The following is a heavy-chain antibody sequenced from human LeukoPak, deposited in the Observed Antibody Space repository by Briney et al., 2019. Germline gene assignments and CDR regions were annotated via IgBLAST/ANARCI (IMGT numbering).Heavy chain of an antibody. J-gene: IGHJ5*02. CDR3: ARYTYYYDSSGYLNP. Sequence: SETLSLTCTVSGGYINNYYWSWSRQPAGKGLEWIGYIYYSGSTNYNPSLKSRVTISVDTSKNQFSLKLSSVTAADTAVYYCARYTYYYDSSGYLNPWGQGTLVTVSS. CDR2: IYYSGST. CDR1: GGYINNYY. V-gene: IGHV4-59*01. D-gene: IGHD3-22*01.